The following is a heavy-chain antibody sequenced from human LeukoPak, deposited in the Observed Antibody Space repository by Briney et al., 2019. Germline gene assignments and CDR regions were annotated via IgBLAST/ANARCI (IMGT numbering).Heavy chain of an antibody. J-gene: IGHJ4*02. Sequence: GGSLRLSCAASGFTFSSYSMNWVRQAPGKGVEWVASISSSSSYIYYADSVKGRFTISRDNAKNSLYLQMNSLRAEDTAVYYCARVSHASSRYWYWGQGTPVTVSS. CDR3: ARVSHASSRYWY. CDR2: ISSSSSYI. V-gene: IGHV3-21*01. CDR1: GFTFSSYS. D-gene: IGHD3-22*01.